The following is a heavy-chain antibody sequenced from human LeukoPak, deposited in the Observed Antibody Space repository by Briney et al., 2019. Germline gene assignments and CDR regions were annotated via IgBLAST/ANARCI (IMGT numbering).Heavy chain of an antibody. Sequence: ASVKVSCKASGYTFTSYGISWVRQAPGQGLEWMGWISAYNGNTNYAQKLQGRVTMTTDTSTSTAYMELRSLRSDDTAVYYCARDLFRLSGSFYYFDYWGRGTLVTVSS. J-gene: IGHJ4*02. CDR1: GYTFTSYG. D-gene: IGHD1-26*01. CDR2: ISAYNGNT. V-gene: IGHV1-18*01. CDR3: ARDLFRLSGSFYYFDY.